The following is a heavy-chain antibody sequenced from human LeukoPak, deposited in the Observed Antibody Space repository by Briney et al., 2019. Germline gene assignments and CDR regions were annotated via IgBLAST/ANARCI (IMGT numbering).Heavy chain of an antibody. V-gene: IGHV1-2*02. CDR2: INPNSGGT. D-gene: IGHD6-13*01. Sequence: GSSVKVSCKASGGTFSSYAISWVRQAPGQGLEWMGWINPNSGGTNYAQRFQGRVTMTRDTSISTAYMELSRLRSDDTAMYYCARKKIAAHSDYWGQGTLVTVSS. CDR3: ARKKIAAHSDY. J-gene: IGHJ4*02. CDR1: GGTFSSYA.